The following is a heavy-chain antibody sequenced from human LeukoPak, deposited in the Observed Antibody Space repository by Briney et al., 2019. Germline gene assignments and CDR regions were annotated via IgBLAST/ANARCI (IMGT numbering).Heavy chain of an antibody. CDR1: TDSMTSYY. CDR2: IYTTGTT. CDR3: GRQGYTASYYFVDY. V-gene: IGHV4-4*07. J-gene: IGHJ4*02. Sequence: SETLSLTCSVSTDSMTSYYWGWVRQPAGKGLEWIGRIYTTGTTNYSPPLKSRLSMSLDTSKNQFSLTLTSVTAADTAVYYCGRQGYTASYYFVDYWSPGTLVTVSS. D-gene: IGHD3-10*01.